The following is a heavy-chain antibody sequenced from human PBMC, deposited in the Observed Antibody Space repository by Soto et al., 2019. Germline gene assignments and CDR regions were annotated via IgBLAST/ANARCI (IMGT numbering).Heavy chain of an antibody. D-gene: IGHD3-16*01. CDR3: ARHRHPRGTVGDNSPLDP. CDR1: VFSVSSNY. CDR2: HYSGGST. Sequence: XGSLRLSCALYVFSVSSNYLSCVRHAPGKWLEWVSVHYSGGSTYYADSVQGRFTISRDKSNNTLYLQMRRVRAEDTAVYFCARHRHPRGTVGDNSPLDPWGQGTQVPVSS. V-gene: IGHV3-53*01. J-gene: IGHJ5*02.